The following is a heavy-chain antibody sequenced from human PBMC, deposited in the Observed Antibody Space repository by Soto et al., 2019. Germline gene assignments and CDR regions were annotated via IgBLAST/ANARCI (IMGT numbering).Heavy chain of an antibody. CDR2: ISGSGGST. V-gene: IGHV3-23*01. D-gene: IGHD5-18*01. Sequence: QSGGSLRLSCAASGFTFSSYAMSWVRQAPGKGLEWVSAISGSGGSTYYADSVKGRFTISRDNSKNTLYLQMNSLRAEDTAVYYCAKDTQRGYSYGYFDYWGQGTLVTVSS. CDR3: AKDTQRGYSYGYFDY. J-gene: IGHJ4*02. CDR1: GFTFSSYA.